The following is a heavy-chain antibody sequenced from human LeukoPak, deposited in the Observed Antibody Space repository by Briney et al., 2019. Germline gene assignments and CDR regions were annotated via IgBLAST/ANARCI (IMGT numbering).Heavy chain of an antibody. CDR3: ARISGVIVPAAFDYYFYYYMDV. J-gene: IGHJ6*03. V-gene: IGHV3-21*01. CDR1: GFTFSSYS. D-gene: IGHD2-2*01. CDR2: ISSSSYI. Sequence: GGSLRLSCAASGFTFSSYSMNWVRQAPGKGLEWVSSISSSSYIYYADSVKGRFTISRDIAKNSLYLQMNSLRAEDTAVYYCARISGVIVPAAFDYYFYYYMDVWGNGTTVTVSS.